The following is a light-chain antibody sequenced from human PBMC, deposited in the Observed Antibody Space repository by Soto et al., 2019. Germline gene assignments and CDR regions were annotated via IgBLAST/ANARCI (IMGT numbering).Light chain of an antibody. CDR2: GNS. Sequence: QSVLTQPPSVSGAPGQRVTISCTGSSSNIGAGYDVHWYKQLPGTAPKLLIYGNSNRPSGVPDRFSGSASGTSASLAITGLQAEDEADYYCQSYDSTLSARYVFGTGTQLTVL. J-gene: IGLJ1*01. CDR1: SSNIGAGYD. CDR3: QSYDSTLSARYV. V-gene: IGLV1-40*01.